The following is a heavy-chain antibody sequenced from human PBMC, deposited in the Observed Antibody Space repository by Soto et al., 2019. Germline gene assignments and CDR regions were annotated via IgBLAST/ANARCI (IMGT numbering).Heavy chain of an antibody. J-gene: IGHJ4*02. D-gene: IGHD6-13*01. Sequence: SETLSLTCAVSGGSISSGGYSWSWIRQPTGKGLEWIGYIYHSGSTNYNPSLKSRVTISVDTSKNQFSLKLSSVTAADTAVYYCARESRSWYGSIWDYWGQGTLVTVSS. V-gene: IGHV4-30-2*01. CDR2: IYHSGST. CDR3: ARESRSWYGSIWDY. CDR1: GGSISSGGYS.